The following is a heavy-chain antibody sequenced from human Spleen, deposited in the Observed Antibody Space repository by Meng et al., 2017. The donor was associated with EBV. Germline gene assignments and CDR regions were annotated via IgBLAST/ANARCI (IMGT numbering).Heavy chain of an antibody. Sequence: VQLVASGGCLVNPGGSLRLSCAASGFIFSDPYMTWIRHTPGKGLEWISYVINSGTTMKYADSVKGRFTISRDNAKNSLSLQLNSLRVDDTAVYYCARGSGSWTFDYWGQGTLVTVSS. CDR1: GFIFSDPY. J-gene: IGHJ4*02. CDR3: ARGSGSWTFDY. D-gene: IGHD1-26*01. CDR2: VINSGTTM. V-gene: IGHV3-11*01.